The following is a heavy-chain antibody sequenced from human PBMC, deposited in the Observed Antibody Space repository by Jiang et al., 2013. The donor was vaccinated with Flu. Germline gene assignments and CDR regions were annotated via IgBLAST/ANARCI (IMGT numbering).Heavy chain of an antibody. D-gene: IGHD4-17*01. CDR3: ASGFYGDYVDAFDI. Sequence: LLKPSETLSLTCAVYGGSFSGYYWSWIRQPPGKGLEWIGYIYYSGSTNYNPSLKSRVTISVDTSKNQFSLKLSSVTAADTAVYYCASGFYGDYVDAFDIWGQGTMVTVSS. CDR2: IYYSGST. J-gene: IGHJ3*02. V-gene: IGHV4-59*01. CDR1: GGSFSGYY.